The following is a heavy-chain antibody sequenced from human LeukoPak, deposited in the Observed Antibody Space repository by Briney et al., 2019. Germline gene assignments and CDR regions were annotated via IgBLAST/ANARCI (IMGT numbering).Heavy chain of an antibody. CDR2: VYYSGST. CDR3: ARLFHDYGDYVADY. CDR1: GGSISSNYYY. D-gene: IGHD4-17*01. V-gene: IGHV4-39*07. Sequence: PSETLSLTCTVSGGSISSNYYYWGWIRQPPGKGLEWIASVYYSGSTNYNPSLKSRVTISVDTSKNQFSLKLSSVTAADTAVYYCARLFHDYGDYVADYWGQGTLVTVSS. J-gene: IGHJ4*02.